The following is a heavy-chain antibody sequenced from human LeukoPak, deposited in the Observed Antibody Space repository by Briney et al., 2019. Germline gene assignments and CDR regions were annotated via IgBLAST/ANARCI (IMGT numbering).Heavy chain of an antibody. J-gene: IGHJ4*02. CDR3: ARGDYYGLDY. Sequence: ASVKVSCKASGYTFTGYYMHWVRQAPGQGLEWMGWINPNSGGTNYAQKSQGWVTMTRDTSISTAYMELSRLRSDDTAVYYCARGDYYGLDYWGQGTLVTVSS. D-gene: IGHD3-10*01. V-gene: IGHV1-2*04. CDR1: GYTFTGYY. CDR2: INPNSGGT.